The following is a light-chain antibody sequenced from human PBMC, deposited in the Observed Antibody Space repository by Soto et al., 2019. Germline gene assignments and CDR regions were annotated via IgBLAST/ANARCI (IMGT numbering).Light chain of an antibody. V-gene: IGKV1-8*01. Sequence: AIRMTQSPSSLSASTGDRVTITCRASQGISSYLAWYQQKPGKAPKLLIYAASTLQSGVPSRFSGSGSWTDFTLTTSCLQSEDFATYYCQQYYSYPRIFGGGTKVEIK. J-gene: IGKJ4*01. CDR2: AAS. CDR1: QGISSY. CDR3: QQYYSYPRI.